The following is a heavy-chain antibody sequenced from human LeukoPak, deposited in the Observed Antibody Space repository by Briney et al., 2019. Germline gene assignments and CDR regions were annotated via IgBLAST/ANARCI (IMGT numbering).Heavy chain of an antibody. Sequence: GGSLRLSCAASGFTFRNYWMGWVRQAPGKGLEWVSVIYSGGDTYYADSVKGRFTISRDNSKNTLYLQMNTLRAEDTAVYYCARASGYSGYDPFDYWGQGTLVTVSS. D-gene: IGHD5-12*01. CDR1: GFTFRNYW. V-gene: IGHV3-53*01. J-gene: IGHJ4*02. CDR2: IYSGGDT. CDR3: ARASGYSGYDPFDY.